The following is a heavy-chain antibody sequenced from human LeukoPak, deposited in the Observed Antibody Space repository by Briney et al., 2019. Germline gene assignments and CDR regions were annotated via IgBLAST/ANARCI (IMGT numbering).Heavy chain of an antibody. D-gene: IGHD1-14*01. CDR3: ARRPLHHLLPEGFDY. V-gene: IGHV5-51*01. J-gene: IGHJ4*02. Sequence: GESLKISCKGSGYSFTSYWIGWVRQMPGKGLEWMGIIYPNDSDTRYSPSVQGQVTISADKSITTAYLQWSSLKASDTAIYYCARRPLHHLLPEGFDYWGQGTLVTVSS. CDR2: IYPNDSDT. CDR1: GYSFTSYW.